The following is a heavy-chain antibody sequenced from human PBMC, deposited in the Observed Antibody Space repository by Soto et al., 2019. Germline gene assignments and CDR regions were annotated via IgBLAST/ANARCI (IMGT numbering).Heavy chain of an antibody. J-gene: IGHJ5*02. CDR2: ISGSGGST. CDR1: GFTFSSYA. V-gene: IGHV3-23*01. D-gene: IGHD2-15*01. Sequence: EVQLLESGGGLVQPGGSLRLSCAASGFTFSSYAMSWVRQAPGKGLEWVSAISGSGGSTYYADSVKGRFTISRDNSKNTLYLQMNSLRAEDTAVYYCAKDPPYGYCSGGSCYSGLNWFDPWGQGTLVTVSS. CDR3: AKDPPYGYCSGGSCYSGLNWFDP.